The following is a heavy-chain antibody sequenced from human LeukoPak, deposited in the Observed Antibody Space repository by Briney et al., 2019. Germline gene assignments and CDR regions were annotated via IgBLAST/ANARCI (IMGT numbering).Heavy chain of an antibody. V-gene: IGHV3-23*01. Sequence: PGGSLRLSCAASGLTFSSYAMSWVRQAPGKGLEWVSAISASGGISGSGGSTYYADSVKGRLTISRDNSKNTLYLQMNSLRAEDTAVYYCATRREAYYYGMDVWGQGTTVTVSS. D-gene: IGHD1-26*01. CDR2: ISASGGISGSGGST. CDR3: ATRREAYYYGMDV. CDR1: GLTFSSYA. J-gene: IGHJ6*02.